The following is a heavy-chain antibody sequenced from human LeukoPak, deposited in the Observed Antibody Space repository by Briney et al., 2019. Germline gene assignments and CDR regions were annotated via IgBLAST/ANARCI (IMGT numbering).Heavy chain of an antibody. CDR3: AKGGFYYYDSSGYNDY. CDR1: GFTLSSYG. CDR2: ISYDGSNK. D-gene: IGHD3-22*01. J-gene: IGHJ4*02. V-gene: IGHV3-30*18. Sequence: TGGSLRLSCAASGFTLSSYGMHWVRQAPGKGLEWVAVISYDGSNKYYADSVKGRFTISRDNSKNTLYLQMNSLRAEDTAVYYCAKGGFYYYDSSGYNDYWGQGTLVTVSS.